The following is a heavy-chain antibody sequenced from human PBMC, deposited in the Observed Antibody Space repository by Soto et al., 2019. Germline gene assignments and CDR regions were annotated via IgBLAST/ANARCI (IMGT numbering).Heavy chain of an antibody. CDR2: TSYDGSDK. D-gene: IGHD3-16*01. CDR3: ARWGTTGGLDV. Sequence: QVQLVESGGGVVQPGTSLRVSCVGSGFSFRSYVMHWVRQAPGKGLEWVALTSYDGSDKYYDDSVRGRFAISRDNSRNTVELQMDSLRLEDRALYYCARWGTTGGLDVWGQGTLVSVSS. CDR1: GFSFRSYV. V-gene: IGHV3-30*09. J-gene: IGHJ1*01.